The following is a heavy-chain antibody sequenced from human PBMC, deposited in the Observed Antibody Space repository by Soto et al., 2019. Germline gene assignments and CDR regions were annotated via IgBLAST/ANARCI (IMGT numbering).Heavy chain of an antibody. Sequence: ASGNVSFKSSGFSFTGYYIHWLRQAPGQGLEWMGWINAHSGGTEYAQKFQGRVTLTRDTSISTAYMTLSSLRSDDTAIYYCAKDLTRQLAYWLDPWGQGTQVTVSS. CDR2: INAHSGGT. CDR1: GFSFTGYY. V-gene: IGHV1-2*02. CDR3: AKDLTRQLAYWLDP. D-gene: IGHD6-6*01. J-gene: IGHJ5*02.